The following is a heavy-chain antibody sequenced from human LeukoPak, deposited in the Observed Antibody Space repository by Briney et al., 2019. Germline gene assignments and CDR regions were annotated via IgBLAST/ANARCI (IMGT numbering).Heavy chain of an antibody. CDR3: AREIVGPTLYYFDY. CDR2: ISSSSSTI. V-gene: IGHV3-48*01. D-gene: IGHD1-26*01. Sequence: GGSLRLSCAASGFTFSSYSMNWVRQAPGKGLEWLSFISSSSSTIYYADSVKGRFTISRDNAKNSLYLQMNSLRAEDMAVYYCAREIVGPTLYYFDYWGQGTLVTVSS. J-gene: IGHJ4*02. CDR1: GFTFSSYS.